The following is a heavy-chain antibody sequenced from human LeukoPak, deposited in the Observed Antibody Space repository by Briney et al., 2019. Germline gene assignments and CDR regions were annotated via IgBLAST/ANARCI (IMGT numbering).Heavy chain of an antibody. V-gene: IGHV4-39*01. CDR2: IYYSGST. D-gene: IGHD3-22*01. CDR3: ARHRMYYYDSSGRGVADAFDI. J-gene: IGHJ3*02. CDR1: GGSISSSSYY. Sequence: SETLSLTCTVSGGSISSSSYYWGWIRQPPGKGLEWIGSIYYSGSTYYNPSLKSRVTISVDTSKNQFSLKLSSATAADTAVYYCARHRMYYYDSSGRGVADAFDIWGQGTMVTVSS.